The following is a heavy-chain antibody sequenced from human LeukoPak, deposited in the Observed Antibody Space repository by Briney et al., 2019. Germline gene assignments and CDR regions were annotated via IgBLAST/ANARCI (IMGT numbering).Heavy chain of an antibody. J-gene: IGHJ4*02. CDR1: GFTFSGSA. CDR2: IRSKGNSYAT. V-gene: IGHV3-73*01. Sequence: GGSLRLSCAASGFTFSGSAMHWVRQASGKGLEWVGRIRSKGNSYATEYGASVKGRFTISRDDSKNTAYLQMNSLKTEDTAVYYCTRQVYYYDSSCWFDYWGQGTLVTVSS. D-gene: IGHD3-22*01. CDR3: TRQVYYYDSSCWFDY.